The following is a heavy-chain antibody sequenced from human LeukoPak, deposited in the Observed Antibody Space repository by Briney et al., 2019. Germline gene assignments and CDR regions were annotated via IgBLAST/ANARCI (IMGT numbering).Heavy chain of an antibody. Sequence: GASVKVSCKASGYTFTSYGISWVRQAPGQGLEWMGWISAYNGNTNYAQKLQGRVTMTTDTSTSTAYMELGSLRSDDTAVYYCARDPDYDILTGYPNWFDPWGQGTLVTVSS. CDR2: ISAYNGNT. D-gene: IGHD3-9*01. CDR1: GYTFTSYG. V-gene: IGHV1-18*01. CDR3: ARDPDYDILTGYPNWFDP. J-gene: IGHJ5*02.